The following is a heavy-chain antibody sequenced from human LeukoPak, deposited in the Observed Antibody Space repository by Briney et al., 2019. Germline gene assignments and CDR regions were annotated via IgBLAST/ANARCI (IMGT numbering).Heavy chain of an antibody. CDR3: AGRGRGFTGDY. CDR2: IYYSGST. Sequence: SETLSLTCTVSGGSISSYYWSWIRQPPGKGLEWIGYIYYSGSTNYNPSLKSRVTISVDTSKNQFSLKLSSVTAADTAVYYCAGRGRGFTGDYWGQGTLVPVPS. J-gene: IGHJ4*02. CDR1: GGSISSYY. D-gene: IGHD3-10*01. V-gene: IGHV4-59*08.